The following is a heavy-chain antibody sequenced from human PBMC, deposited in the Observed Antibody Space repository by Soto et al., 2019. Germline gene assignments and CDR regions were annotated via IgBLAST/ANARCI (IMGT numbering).Heavy chain of an antibody. CDR2: IYHDGST. V-gene: IGHV4-4*02. J-gene: IGHJ5*02. CDR3: ATFSGFFTISPFDA. CDR1: GDSISSVNW. Sequence: PSETLSLTCGVSGDSISSVNWWSWVRQSPGKGLEWIGEIYHDGSTNYNPSHKSRVTMSVDKSKSQFSLQLTSVTAADTAVYYCATFSGFFTISPFDAWGQGILVTVSS. D-gene: IGHD2-8*01.